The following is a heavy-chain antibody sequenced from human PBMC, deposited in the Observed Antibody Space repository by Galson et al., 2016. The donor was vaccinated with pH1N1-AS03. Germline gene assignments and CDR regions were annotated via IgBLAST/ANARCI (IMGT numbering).Heavy chain of an antibody. CDR1: GFTFSHYG. J-gene: IGHJ4*02. Sequence: SLRLSCAASGFTFSHYGMHWVRQAPGRGLEWVSFIRYDGINKNYADSVKGRFNISSDNSKNTLYLQMSSLRSEDTAVYYCAKDGDRPTVARVEFDYWGQGTLVTVSS. CDR2: IRYDGINK. D-gene: IGHD3-10*01. V-gene: IGHV3-30*02. CDR3: AKDGDRPTVARVEFDY.